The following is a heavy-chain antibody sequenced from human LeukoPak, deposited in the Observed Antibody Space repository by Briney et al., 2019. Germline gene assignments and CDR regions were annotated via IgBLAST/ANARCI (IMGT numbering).Heavy chain of an antibody. J-gene: IGHJ4*02. CDR1: GYTFTGYY. CDR3: AREPGSRGSFDY. CDR2: INPNSGGT. D-gene: IGHD3-10*01. Sequence: EASVKVSCKASGYTFTGYYMHWVRQAPGQGLEWMGWINPNSGGTNYAQKFQGRVTMTRDTSISTAYMELSRLRSDDTAVYYCAREPGSRGSFDYWGQGTLATVSS. V-gene: IGHV1-2*02.